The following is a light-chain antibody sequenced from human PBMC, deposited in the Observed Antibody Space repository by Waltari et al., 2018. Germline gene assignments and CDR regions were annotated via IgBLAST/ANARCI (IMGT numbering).Light chain of an antibody. J-gene: IGKJ5*01. CDR2: DAS. V-gene: IGKV1-33*01. CDR1: QRINKY. Sequence: DIPMTQSPSSLSASVGDSVTITCQASQRINKYLKWYQQKPGKPPNLLIYDASNLETGVPSRFSGSGSGRHFTLTISSLQPEDIATYYCQQYGNLPPSVTFGQGTRLEIK. CDR3: QQYGNLPPSVT.